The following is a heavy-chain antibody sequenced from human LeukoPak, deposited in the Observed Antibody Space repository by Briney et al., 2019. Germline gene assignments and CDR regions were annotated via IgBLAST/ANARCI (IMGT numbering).Heavy chain of an antibody. D-gene: IGHD4-11*01. CDR3: ARDSRTVTYRYGMDV. CDR2: IYHSGST. Sequence: PSETLSLTCIVSGGSISTYYWNWIRQPPGKGLEWIGYIYHSGSTNYNPSLQSRVTISVDTSKNQFSLKLSSVTAADTAVYYCARDSRTVTYRYGMDVWGQGTTVTVSS. V-gene: IGHV4-59*01. J-gene: IGHJ6*02. CDR1: GGSISTYY.